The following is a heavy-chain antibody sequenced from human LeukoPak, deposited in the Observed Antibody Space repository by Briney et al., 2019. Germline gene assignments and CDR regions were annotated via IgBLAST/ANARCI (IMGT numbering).Heavy chain of an antibody. Sequence: PSETLSLTCAVYGGSFSGYYWSWIRQPPGKGLEWIGGINHSGSTNYNPSLKSRVTISVDTSKNQFSLKLSSATAADTAVYYCASRSSGGYYGSGSRNYYMDVGGKGTTVTVSS. D-gene: IGHD3-10*01. J-gene: IGHJ6*03. CDR1: GGSFSGYY. CDR3: ASRSSGGYYGSGSRNYYMDV. V-gene: IGHV4-34*01. CDR2: INHSGST.